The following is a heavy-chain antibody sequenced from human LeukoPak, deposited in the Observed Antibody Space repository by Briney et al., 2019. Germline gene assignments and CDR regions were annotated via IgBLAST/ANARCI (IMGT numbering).Heavy chain of an antibody. J-gene: IGHJ4*02. Sequence: PGGSLRLSCAASGFTFDDYGMSWVRQAPGKGLEWVSGINWNGGSTGYADSVKGRFTISRDNAKNSLYLQMNSLRAEDTAVYYCAKVEYQLLLEDYWGQGTLVTVSS. CDR1: GFTFDDYG. V-gene: IGHV3-20*04. CDR3: AKVEYQLLLEDY. CDR2: INWNGGST. D-gene: IGHD2-2*01.